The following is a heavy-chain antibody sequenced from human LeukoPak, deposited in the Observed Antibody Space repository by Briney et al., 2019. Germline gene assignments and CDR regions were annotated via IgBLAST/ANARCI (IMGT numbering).Heavy chain of an antibody. CDR1: GGSISSGSHY. CDR2: IYSSGST. V-gene: IGHV4-61*02. CDR3: ARDHNYDFWSGYYYNWFDP. D-gene: IGHD3-3*01. Sequence: SETLSLTCTVSGGSISSGSHYWSWIRQPAGKGLEWIGRIYSSGSTNYNPSLKRRATITVDTSKNQFSLKLSSVTAAHTAVYYCARDHNYDFWSGYYYNWFDPWGQGTLVTVSS. J-gene: IGHJ5*02.